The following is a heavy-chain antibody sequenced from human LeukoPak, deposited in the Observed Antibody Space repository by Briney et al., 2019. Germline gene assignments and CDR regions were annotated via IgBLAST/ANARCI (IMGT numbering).Heavy chain of an antibody. Sequence: SETLSLTCAVYGGSFSGYYWSWIRQPPGKGLEWIGEINHSGSTNYNPSLKSRVTISVDTSKNQFSLKLSSVTAADTAVYYCARETLLLWFGEYTWGQGTLVTVSS. CDR1: GGSFSGYY. CDR3: ARETLLLWFGEYT. J-gene: IGHJ4*02. V-gene: IGHV4-34*01. CDR2: INHSGST. D-gene: IGHD3-10*01.